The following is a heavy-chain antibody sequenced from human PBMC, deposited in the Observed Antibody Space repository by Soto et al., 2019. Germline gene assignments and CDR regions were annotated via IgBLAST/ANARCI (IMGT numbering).Heavy chain of an antibody. D-gene: IGHD4-17*01. CDR3: ARDHRCGNEYGDYGDS. V-gene: IGHV3-20*04. Sequence: EVYLVESGGGVVRPGGSLRLSCAASGFGFDEYGMSWVRQGPGKGLEWVSGINRHGDSTGYADSVKGRFTISRDNAKNALYLEMTCLRAEDRVISYCARDHRCGNEYGDYGDSWGQGTLVTVA. CDR1: GFGFDEYG. J-gene: IGHJ4*02. CDR2: INRHGDST.